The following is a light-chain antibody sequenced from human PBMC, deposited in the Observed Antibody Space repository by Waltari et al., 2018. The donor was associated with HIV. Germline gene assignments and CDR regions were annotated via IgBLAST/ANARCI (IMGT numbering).Light chain of an antibody. J-gene: IGLJ2*01. Sequence: SYELTQPPSVSVSPGQTASITCSGDKLGDKYACWYQQKPGQSPVLVIYQDSKGPSGIPGRFAGANSGNTATLTISGTQAMDEADYYCQAWDSRRVFGGGTKLTVL. CDR3: QAWDSRRV. CDR2: QDS. CDR1: KLGDKY. V-gene: IGLV3-1*01.